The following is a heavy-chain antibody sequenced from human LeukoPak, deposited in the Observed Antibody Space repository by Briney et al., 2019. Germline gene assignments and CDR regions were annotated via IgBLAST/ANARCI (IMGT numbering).Heavy chain of an antibody. CDR1: GFTFSSYA. CDR2: ISSDGSTI. V-gene: IGHV3-48*01. Sequence: GGSLRLSCAASGFTFSSYAMNWVRQAPGKGLEWLSYISSDGSTIYYADSVQGRITISRDNARKSLYLQMNSLRAEDTAVYYCVPQKGYGGNPLDYWGQGTLVTVST. J-gene: IGHJ4*02. CDR3: VPQKGYGGNPLDY. D-gene: IGHD4-23*01.